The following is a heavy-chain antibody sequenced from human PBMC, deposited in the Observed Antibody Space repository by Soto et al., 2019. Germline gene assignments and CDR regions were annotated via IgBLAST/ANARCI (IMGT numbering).Heavy chain of an antibody. V-gene: IGHV3-7*04. CDR2: IKLDGSAK. Sequence: EVQLVESGGGLVQPGGSLRLSCAGSGFTFSNYWMNWVRQTPGKGLEWVANIKLDGSAKNYVESVKGRFTISRDNAKNLVYLQTNSLRAEDTAVYYCAGGTGWVHDYWGQGTLVTVSS. CDR3: AGGTGWVHDY. J-gene: IGHJ4*02. D-gene: IGHD1-1*01. CDR1: GFTFSNYW.